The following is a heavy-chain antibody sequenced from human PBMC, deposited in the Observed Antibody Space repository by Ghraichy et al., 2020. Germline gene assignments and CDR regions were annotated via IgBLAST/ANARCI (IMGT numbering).Heavy chain of an antibody. CDR1: GFTFSSYG. V-gene: IGHV3-33*01. CDR3: ARAGDILTGYYAAFDY. CDR2: IWYDGSNK. D-gene: IGHD3-9*01. J-gene: IGHJ4*02. Sequence: GGSLRLSCAASGFTFSSYGMHWVRQAPGKGLEWVAVIWYDGSNKYYADSVKGRFTISRDNSKNTLYLQMNSLRAEDTAVYYCARAGDILTGYYAAFDYWGQGTLVTVSS.